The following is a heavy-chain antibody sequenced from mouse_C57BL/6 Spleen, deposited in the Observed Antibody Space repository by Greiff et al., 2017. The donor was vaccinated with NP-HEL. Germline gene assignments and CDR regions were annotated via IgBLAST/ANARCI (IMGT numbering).Heavy chain of an antibody. CDR1: GYSITSGYY. V-gene: IGHV3-6*01. Sequence: DVKLQESGPGLVKPSQSLSLTCSVTGYSITSGYYWNWIRQFPGNKLEWMGYISYDGSNNYNPSLKNRISITRDTSKNQFFLKLNSVTTEDTATYYCARHYGNYGFYAMDYWGQGTSVTVSS. CDR2: ISYDGSN. CDR3: ARHYGNYGFYAMDY. D-gene: IGHD2-1*01. J-gene: IGHJ4*01.